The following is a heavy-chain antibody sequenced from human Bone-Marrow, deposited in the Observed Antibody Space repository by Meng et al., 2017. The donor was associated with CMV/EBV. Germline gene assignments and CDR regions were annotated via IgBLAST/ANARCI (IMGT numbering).Heavy chain of an antibody. CDR1: GDSVSSNSAA. CDR3: ARDRDYYDSSGYYYYGMDV. D-gene: IGHD3-22*01. Sequence: SQTPSLTFAISGDSVSSNSAAWNWIRQSPSRGLEWLGRTYYRSKWYNDYAVSVKSRITINPDTSKNQFSLQLNSVTPEDTAVYYCARDRDYYDSSGYYYYGMDVWGQGTTDPVSS. CDR2: TYYRSKWYN. J-gene: IGHJ6*02. V-gene: IGHV6-1*01.